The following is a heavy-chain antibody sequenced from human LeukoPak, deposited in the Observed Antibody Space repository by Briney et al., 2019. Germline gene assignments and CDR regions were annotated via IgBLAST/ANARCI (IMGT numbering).Heavy chain of an antibody. V-gene: IGHV4-59*01. J-gene: IGHJ6*03. CDR2: IYYSGST. D-gene: IGHD2-2*01. CDR1: GGSISSYY. Sequence: SETLSLTCTVSGGSISSYYRSWIRQPPGKGLEWIGYIYYSGSTNYNPSLKSRVTISVDTSKNQFSLKLSSVTAADTAVYYCARGDCSSTSCLYYYYYYMDVWGKGTTVTVSS. CDR3: ARGDCSSTSCLYYYYYYMDV.